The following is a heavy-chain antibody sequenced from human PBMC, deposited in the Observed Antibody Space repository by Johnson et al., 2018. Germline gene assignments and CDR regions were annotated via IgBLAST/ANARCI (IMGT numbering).Heavy chain of an antibody. J-gene: IGHJ6*03. Sequence: QVQLVESGGGVVQTGRSLRLSCAASGFTFSSYGMHWVRQAPGKGLEWVAVISYDGSNKYYADSVKGRFTISRDNSKNTLYLQMNSLRAEDTAVYYCAKEELDDSSGSPGGYYYMDVWGKGTTVTVPS. CDR3: AKEELDDSSGSPGGYYYMDV. CDR2: ISYDGSNK. D-gene: IGHD3-22*01. CDR1: GFTFSSYG. V-gene: IGHV3-30*18.